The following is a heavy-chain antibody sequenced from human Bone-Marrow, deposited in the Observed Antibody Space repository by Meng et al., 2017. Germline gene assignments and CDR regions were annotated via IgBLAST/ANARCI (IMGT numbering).Heavy chain of an antibody. V-gene: IGHV4-4*02. CDR2: IYQTGST. CDR3: ARILIAAAGKFDY. D-gene: IGHD6-13*01. CDR1: GAPISSDW. Sequence: SETLSLTCAVSGAPISSDWWSWVRQPPGKGLEWIGEIYQTGSTNYNPSLKSRVTISIDKSKNQLSLKLTSVTAADTAVYYCARILIAAAGKFDYWGQGILVTVSS. J-gene: IGHJ4*02.